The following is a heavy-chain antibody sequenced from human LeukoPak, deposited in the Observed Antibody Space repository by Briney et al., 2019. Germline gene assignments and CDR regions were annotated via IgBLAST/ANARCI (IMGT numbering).Heavy chain of an antibody. D-gene: IGHD6-13*01. CDR1: GFTFSSYG. V-gene: IGHV3-30*18. CDR2: ISYDGSNK. J-gene: IGHJ4*02. Sequence: GGSLRLSCAASGFTFSSYGMHWVRQAPGKGLEWVAVISYDGSNKYYADSVKGRFTISRDNSKNTLYLQMNSLRAEDTAVYYCAKDRGQQQVHFDYWGQGTLVTVSS. CDR3: AKDRGQQQVHFDY.